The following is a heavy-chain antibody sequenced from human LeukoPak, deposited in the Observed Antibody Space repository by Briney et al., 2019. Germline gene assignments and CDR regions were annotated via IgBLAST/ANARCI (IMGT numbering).Heavy chain of an antibody. CDR1: GGTFSSYA. V-gene: IGHV1-69*05. CDR3: ARGQGIIAVALDV. CDR2: IIPIFGTA. Sequence: ASVKVSCKASGGTFSSYAISWVRQAPGQGLEWMGRIIPIFGTANYAQKFQGRVTITTDESTSTAYMELSSLRSEDTAVYYCARGQGIIAVALDVWGKGTTVTVS. D-gene: IGHD6-19*01. J-gene: IGHJ6*03.